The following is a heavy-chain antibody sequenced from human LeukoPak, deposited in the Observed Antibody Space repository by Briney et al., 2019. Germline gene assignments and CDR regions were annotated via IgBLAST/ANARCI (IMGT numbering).Heavy chain of an antibody. J-gene: IGHJ4*02. Sequence: GGSLRLSCTTSGFTFGDYAMSWFRQAPGKGLEWVGFIRSKAYGGTTEYAASVKGRFTISRDDSKSIANLQMNSLKTEDTAVYYCSRGDLKHFRELWAAYWGQGTLVTVSS. V-gene: IGHV3-49*03. CDR3: SRGDLKHFRELWAAY. D-gene: IGHD3-10*01. CDR1: GFTFGDYA. CDR2: IRSKAYGGTT.